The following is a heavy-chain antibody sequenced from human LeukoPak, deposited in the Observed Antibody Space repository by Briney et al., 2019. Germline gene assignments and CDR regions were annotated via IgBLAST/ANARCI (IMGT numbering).Heavy chain of an antibody. J-gene: IGHJ4*02. Sequence: GASVKVSCKASGYTFSSYYMHWVRQAPGQGLEWVGIINPSDGSISYAQKFQGRVTLTGDTSTSTVYMDLSSLRSEDTAVYYCATGPATTAMVLATAYWGQGTLVTVSS. CDR3: ATGPATTAMVLATAY. CDR1: GYTFSSYY. CDR2: INPSDGSI. D-gene: IGHD5-18*01. V-gene: IGHV1-46*01.